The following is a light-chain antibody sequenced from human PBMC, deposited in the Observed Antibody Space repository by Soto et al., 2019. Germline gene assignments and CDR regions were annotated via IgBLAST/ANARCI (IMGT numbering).Light chain of an antibody. CDR3: CSYAGLATRYV. Sequence: QSALTQPRSMSGSPGQSLTISCTGTTSDVGGYDYVSWYQHHPGTVPKLLIYDVTNRHSGVPHRFSSSKSGNTASLTISGLQAEDADDDYCCSYAGLATRYVFGTGTKLTVL. CDR2: DVT. CDR1: TSDVGGYDY. J-gene: IGLJ1*01. V-gene: IGLV2-11*01.